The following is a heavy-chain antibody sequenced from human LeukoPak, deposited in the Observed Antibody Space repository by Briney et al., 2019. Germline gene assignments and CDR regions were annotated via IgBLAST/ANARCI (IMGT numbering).Heavy chain of an antibody. Sequence: SETLSLTCTVSGGSISSSSYHWGWIRQPPGKGLEWIGNIYYSGSTNYNPSLKSRVTISVDTSKNQFSLKLSSVTAADTAVYYCARDQTPYYYYYMDVWGKGTTVTVSS. D-gene: IGHD2-15*01. V-gene: IGHV4-39*07. CDR2: IYYSGST. CDR1: GGSISSSSYH. J-gene: IGHJ6*03. CDR3: ARDQTPYYYYYMDV.